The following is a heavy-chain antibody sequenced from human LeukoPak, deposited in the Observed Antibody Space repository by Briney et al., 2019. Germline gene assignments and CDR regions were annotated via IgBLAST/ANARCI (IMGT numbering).Heavy chain of an antibody. V-gene: IGHV4-4*09. J-gene: IGHJ5*02. CDR2: IHSSGST. CDR1: RGSINNYY. CDR3: ARGRQAPDP. Sequence: PSETLSLTCTVSRGSINNYYWSWIRQLPGKGLEWIGYIHSSGSTYYNTSLEYRVTISIDTSKNQFSLKLSSVTAADTAVYYCARGRQAPDPWGQGTLVTISS.